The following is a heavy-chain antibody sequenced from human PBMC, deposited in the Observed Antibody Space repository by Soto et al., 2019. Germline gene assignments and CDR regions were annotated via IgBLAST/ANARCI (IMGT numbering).Heavy chain of an antibody. V-gene: IGHV1-69*18. Sequence: QVQLEQSGAEVKRPGSSVKVSCKTSGGNFNTYPISWVRQAPGHRLEWMGKIIPIFGTPDYAQKSQGRVTINADEATTTVYMELRSLKSDDSAVYYCARDSRLWGSTGWKRENLFDIWGQGTVVTVSS. D-gene: IGHD3-16*01. CDR2: IIPIFGTP. J-gene: IGHJ3*02. CDR3: ARDSRLWGSTGWKRENLFDI. CDR1: GGNFNTYP.